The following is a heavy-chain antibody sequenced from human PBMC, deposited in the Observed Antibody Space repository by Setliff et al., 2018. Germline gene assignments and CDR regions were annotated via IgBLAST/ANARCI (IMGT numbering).Heavy chain of an antibody. V-gene: IGHV1-69*13. CDR2: IIPIFGTA. J-gene: IGHJ6*02. Sequence: ASVKVSCKASGGTFSSYAISWVRQAPGQGLEWMGGIIPIFGTANYAQKFQGRVTITADESTGTAYMELSSLRSEDTAVYYCARDSRGLVPAAIEGSYYYYGMDVWGQGTTVTVS. D-gene: IGHD2-2*02. CDR1: GGTFSSYA. CDR3: ARDSRGLVPAAIEGSYYYYGMDV.